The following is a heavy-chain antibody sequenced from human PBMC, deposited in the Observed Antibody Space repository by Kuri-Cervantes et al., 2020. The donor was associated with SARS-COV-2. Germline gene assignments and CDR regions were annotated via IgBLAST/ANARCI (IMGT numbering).Heavy chain of an antibody. CDR1: GFTFSDHT. Sequence: GEALKISCAASGFTFSDHTMDWVRQAPGKGLEWVSAISGSGGSTYYADSGKGRFTIPRDNSKNTLYLQMNSLRAEDTTVYYCAKHYCSSTSCSYYFDYWGQGTLVTVSS. V-gene: IGHV3-23*01. CDR2: ISGSGGST. D-gene: IGHD2-2*01. J-gene: IGHJ4*02. CDR3: AKHYCSSTSCSYYFDY.